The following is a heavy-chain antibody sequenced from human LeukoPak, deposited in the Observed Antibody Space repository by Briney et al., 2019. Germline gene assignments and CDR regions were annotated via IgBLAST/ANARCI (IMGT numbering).Heavy chain of an antibody. CDR3: ARELRYDNSDSGAF. V-gene: IGHV4-31*03. J-gene: IGHJ3*01. Sequence: SQTLSLTCTVSGDSISSGIYYWSWIRQHPGKGLEWIGYIYYSGSTYYNPSLKGRVTISVDTSKNQFSLRLSSVTAADTAVYYCARELRYDNSDSGAFWGQGTVVTVSS. CDR2: IYYSGST. CDR1: GDSISSGIYY. D-gene: IGHD3-22*01.